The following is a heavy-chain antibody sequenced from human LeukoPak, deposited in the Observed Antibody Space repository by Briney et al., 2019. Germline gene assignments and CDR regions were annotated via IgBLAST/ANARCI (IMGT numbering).Heavy chain of an antibody. Sequence: GRSLRLSCAASGFTFDDYAMHWVRQAPGKGLEWVSGISWNSGSIGYADSVKGRFTISRDNAKNSLYLQMNSLRAEDAAVYYCAKDQGDGYNLFDYWGQGTLVTVSS. D-gene: IGHD5-24*01. CDR3: AKDQGDGYNLFDY. CDR1: GFTFDDYA. J-gene: IGHJ4*02. CDR2: ISWNSGSI. V-gene: IGHV3-9*01.